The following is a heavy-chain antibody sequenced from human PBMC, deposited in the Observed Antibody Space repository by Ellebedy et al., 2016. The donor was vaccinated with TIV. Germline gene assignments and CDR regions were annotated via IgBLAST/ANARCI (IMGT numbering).Heavy chain of an antibody. Sequence: GGSLRLSXAASGFTFSRTAMSWVRQAPGKGLEWVSVISGSGVTTDNADSVKGRFTISRDNSKNTLILQMNSLRAEDTAEYYCARQREGYNFHYFDSWGQGTLVTVSS. CDR1: GFTFSRTA. J-gene: IGHJ4*02. CDR2: ISGSGVTT. V-gene: IGHV3-23*01. CDR3: ARQREGYNFHYFDS. D-gene: IGHD5-24*01.